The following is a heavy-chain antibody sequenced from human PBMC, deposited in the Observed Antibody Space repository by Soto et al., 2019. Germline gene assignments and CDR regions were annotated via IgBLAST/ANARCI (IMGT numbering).Heavy chain of an antibody. V-gene: IGHV3-23*01. D-gene: IGHD3-22*01. CDR1: GFLFNNYA. CDR3: AKGLYYYDSSGYRLFDY. J-gene: IGHJ4*02. CDR2: VSVSGGTT. Sequence: GGSLRLSCAASGFLFNNYAMSWVRQAPGKGLEWVSTVSVSGGTTYYADSLKGRFTISRDNSKKTVYLQMNRLRADDTAIYYCAKGLYYYDSSGYRLFDYWGQGTLVTVSS.